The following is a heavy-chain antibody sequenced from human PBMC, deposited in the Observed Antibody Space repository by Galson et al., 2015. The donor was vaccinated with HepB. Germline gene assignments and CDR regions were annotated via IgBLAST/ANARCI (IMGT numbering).Heavy chain of an antibody. Sequence: SLRLSCAASGFSFSTYSMNWVRQAPGKGLEWVSSISSSSSFIYYADSVKGRFTISRDNSKNTLYLQMNSLRAEDTAVYYCAKGLYGSNPYYYYGMDVWGQGTTVTVSS. J-gene: IGHJ6*02. V-gene: IGHV3-21*01. D-gene: IGHD1-26*01. CDR1: GFSFSTYS. CDR3: AKGLYGSNPYYYYGMDV. CDR2: ISSSSSFI.